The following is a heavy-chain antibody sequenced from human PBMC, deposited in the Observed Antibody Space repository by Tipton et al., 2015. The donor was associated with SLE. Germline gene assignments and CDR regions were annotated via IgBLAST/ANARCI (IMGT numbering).Heavy chain of an antibody. J-gene: IGHJ6*02. Sequence: TLSLTCAVYGGSFSGYYWSWSRQPPGKGLEWIGEINHSGSTYYNPSLKSRVTISVDTSKNQFSLKLSSVTAADTAVYYCARDPAARRGMDVCGQGTTVTVSS. CDR3: ARDPAARRGMDV. CDR2: INHSGST. V-gene: IGHV4-34*09. D-gene: IGHD6-6*01. CDR1: GGSFSGYY.